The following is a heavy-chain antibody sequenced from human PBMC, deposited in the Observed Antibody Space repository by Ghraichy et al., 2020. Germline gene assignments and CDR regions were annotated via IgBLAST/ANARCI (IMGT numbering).Heavy chain of an antibody. CDR1: GYTFTSYD. D-gene: IGHD5-18*01. V-gene: IGHV1-8*01. J-gene: IGHJ6*02. Sequence: ASVKVSCKASGYTFTSYDINWVRQATGQGLEWMGWMNPNSGNTGYAQKFQGRVTMTRNTSISTAYMELSSLRSEDTAVYYCARGHSWIQLWKLNYYYYGMDVWGQGTTVTVSS. CDR3: ARGHSWIQLWKLNYYYYGMDV. CDR2: MNPNSGNT.